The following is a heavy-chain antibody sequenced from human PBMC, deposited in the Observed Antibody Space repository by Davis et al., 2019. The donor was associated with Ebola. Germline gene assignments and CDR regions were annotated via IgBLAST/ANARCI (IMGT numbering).Heavy chain of an antibody. CDR1: GFNFDDSA. CDR3: ASGWLRTTYGMDV. Sequence: GESLKISCAASGFNFDDSAMHWVRQAPGKGLEWVSLISGNGLSTYYVDSVKGRFTISRDNAKSSLYLQMNSLRAEDTAVYYCASGWLRTTYGMDVWGQGTTVTVSS. D-gene: IGHD5-12*01. J-gene: IGHJ6*02. CDR2: ISGNGLST. V-gene: IGHV3-43*02.